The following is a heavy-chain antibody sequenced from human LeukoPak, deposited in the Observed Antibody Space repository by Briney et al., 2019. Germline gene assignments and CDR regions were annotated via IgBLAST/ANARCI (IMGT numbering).Heavy chain of an antibody. D-gene: IGHD4-17*01. V-gene: IGHV3-23*01. Sequence: PGGSLRLSCAASGFTFSSYAMSWVRQAPGKGLEWVSGISGSGGSTYYADSVKGRFTISRDNSKNTLYVQMNSLRAEDTAVYYCAKVGDYGDYALDYWGQGTLVTVSS. CDR3: AKVGDYGDYALDY. CDR1: GFTFSSYA. CDR2: ISGSGGST. J-gene: IGHJ4*02.